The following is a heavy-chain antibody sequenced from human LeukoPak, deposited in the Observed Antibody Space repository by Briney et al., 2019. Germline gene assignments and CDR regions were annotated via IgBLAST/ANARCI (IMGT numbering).Heavy chain of an antibody. CDR1: SGSISSGDYY. D-gene: IGHD1-26*01. Sequence: ASQTLSLTCTVSSGSISSGDYYWSWIRQPPGKGLEWIGYISYSGSTYYNPSLKSRVTMSVDTSKNQFSLKLSSVTAADTAVYYCAREFAWEPLFNWGQGTLVTVSS. CDR3: AREFAWEPLFN. J-gene: IGHJ4*02. CDR2: ISYSGST. V-gene: IGHV4-30-4*01.